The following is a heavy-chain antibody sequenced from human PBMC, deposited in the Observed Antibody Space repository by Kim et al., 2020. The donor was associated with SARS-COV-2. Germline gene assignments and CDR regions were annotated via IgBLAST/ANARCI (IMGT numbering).Heavy chain of an antibody. D-gene: IGHD4-17*01. J-gene: IGHJ4*02. CDR2: IYTSGST. Sequence: SETLSLTCTVSGGSISSGSYYWSWIRQPAGKGLEWIGRIYTSGSTNYNPSLKSRVTISVDTYKNQFSLKLSSVTAADTAVYYCASESRTTVVTLDYWGQGTLVTVSS. CDR1: GGSISSGSYY. CDR3: ASESRTTVVTLDY. V-gene: IGHV4-61*02.